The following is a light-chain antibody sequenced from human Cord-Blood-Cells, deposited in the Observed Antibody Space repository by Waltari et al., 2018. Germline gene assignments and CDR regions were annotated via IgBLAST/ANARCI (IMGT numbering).Light chain of an antibody. J-gene: IGLJ2*01. Sequence: SYELTQSPSVSVSPGQTARITCSGDALPQQYAYWYQQKPGQAPVLVIYKDSERPSGTPERFSGSSSGTTVTLTISGVQAEDEADYYCQSADSSGTYVVFGGGTKLTVL. CDR3: QSADSSGTYVV. CDR1: ALPQQY. V-gene: IGLV3-25*03. CDR2: KDS.